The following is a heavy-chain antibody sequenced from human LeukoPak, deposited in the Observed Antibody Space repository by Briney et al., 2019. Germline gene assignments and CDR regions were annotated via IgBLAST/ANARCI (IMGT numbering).Heavy chain of an antibody. Sequence: GESPKTPRKGSGYSFNSYWIGLVRQMPGQGLEWMGIIYPRDSHTRYRPPFQDQLTISAAKSSSAAYLQRSSLKASDTAMYYCASWVQLERRGFDYWGQGALVTVSS. D-gene: IGHD1-1*01. CDR2: IYPRDSHT. CDR1: GYSFNSYW. J-gene: IGHJ4*02. V-gene: IGHV5-51*01. CDR3: ASWVQLERRGFDY.